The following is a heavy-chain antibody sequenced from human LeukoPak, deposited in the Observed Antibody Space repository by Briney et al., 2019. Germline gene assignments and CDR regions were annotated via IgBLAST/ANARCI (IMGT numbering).Heavy chain of an antibody. J-gene: IGHJ5*02. D-gene: IGHD6-13*01. CDR1: GGSISPYY. CDR2: IYYSGST. CDR3: AKLSGGSSWSPFDP. Sequence: SETLSLTCTVSGGSISPYYWSWIRQPPGKGLEWIGCIYYSGSTNSNPSLKSRVTISVDTSKNQFSLKMTSVTAADTAMYYCAKLSGGSSWSPFDPWGQGTLVTVSS. V-gene: IGHV4-59*01.